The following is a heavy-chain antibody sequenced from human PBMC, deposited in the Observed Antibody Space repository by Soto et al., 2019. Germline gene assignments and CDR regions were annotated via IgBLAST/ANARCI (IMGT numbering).Heavy chain of an antibody. CDR1: GFTFSSYG. J-gene: IGHJ6*02. D-gene: IGHD3-10*01. CDR2: ISYDGSNK. CDR3: AKDITMVRGVIPVGYGMDV. V-gene: IGHV3-30*18. Sequence: QVQLVESGGGVVQPGRSLRLSCAASGFTFSSYGMHWVRQAPGKGLEWVAVISYDGSNKYYADSVKGRFTISRDNSKNTRYLQMNSLRAEDTAVYYCAKDITMVRGVIPVGYGMDVWGQGTTVTVSS.